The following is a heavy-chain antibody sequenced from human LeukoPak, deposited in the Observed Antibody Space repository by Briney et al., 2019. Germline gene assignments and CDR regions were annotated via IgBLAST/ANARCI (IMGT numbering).Heavy chain of an antibody. D-gene: IGHD3-9*01. CDR1: GFTFDEHA. J-gene: IGHJ5*01. CDR2: INCDATAA. CDR3: AKDYDVLTDAVDS. Sequence: GGSLRLSCAASGFTFDEHAMHWVRQPPGKRLEWVSLINCDATAAYYADSVKGRFTASRDNHKNSLSLQMNSLRPEDTALYYCAKDYDVLTDAVDSGGHGTLVTVS. V-gene: IGHV3-43D*03.